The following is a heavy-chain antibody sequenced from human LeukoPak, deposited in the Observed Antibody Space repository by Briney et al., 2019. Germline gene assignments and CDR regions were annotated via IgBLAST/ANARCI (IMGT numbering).Heavy chain of an antibody. V-gene: IGHV4-38-2*02. D-gene: IGHD4-17*01. J-gene: IGHJ4*02. CDR3: ARGGVHGYGDYDWDY. Sequence: SESLSLTCTVSGYSISSGYYWGWIRQPPGKGLEWIGSIYHSGRTFYNPSLKSRVTISVDTSKNQFSLKLSSVTAADTAVYYCARGGVHGYGDYDWDYWGQGTLVTVSS. CDR1: GYSISSGYY. CDR2: IYHSGRT.